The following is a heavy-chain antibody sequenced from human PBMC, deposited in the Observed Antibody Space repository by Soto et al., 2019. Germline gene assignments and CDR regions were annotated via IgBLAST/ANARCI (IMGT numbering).Heavy chain of an antibody. Sequence: QVQLQESGPGLVKPSQTLSLTCTVSGGSISSGDYYWSWIRQHPGKGLEWIGTIYFSGTTYYNPSLKSRVTISVDTSKSQFSLKLSSVTAADTAVYYWARRDRSGFSYWLDTWGQGTLVTVSS. D-gene: IGHD3-22*01. CDR2: IYFSGTT. V-gene: IGHV4-31*03. CDR3: ARRDRSGFSYWLDT. CDR1: GGSISSGDYY. J-gene: IGHJ5*02.